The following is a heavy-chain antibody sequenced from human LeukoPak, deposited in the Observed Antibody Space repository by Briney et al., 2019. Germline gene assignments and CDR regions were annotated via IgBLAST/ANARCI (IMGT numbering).Heavy chain of an antibody. J-gene: IGHJ4*02. CDR2: INSDGSST. CDR1: GFTFNFYW. V-gene: IGHV3-74*01. Sequence: GGSLRLSCAASGFTFNFYWMHWVRQAPGKGLLWVSRINSDGSSTSYADSVKGRFTISRDNAKNTLYLQMNSLRAEDTAVYYCARDPFDILTDPYFDYWGQGTLATVSS. D-gene: IGHD3-9*01. CDR3: ARDPFDILTDPYFDY.